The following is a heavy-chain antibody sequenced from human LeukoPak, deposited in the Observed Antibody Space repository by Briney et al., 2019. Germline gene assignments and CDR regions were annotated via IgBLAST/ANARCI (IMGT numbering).Heavy chain of an antibody. J-gene: IGHJ5*02. D-gene: IGHD2-2*01. CDR3: ARHPRHGIVVVPAAIGWFDP. CDR1: GGSFSGYY. Sequence: PSETLSLTCAVYGGSFSGYYWSWIRQPPGKGLEWIGEINHSGSTNYNPSLKSRVTISVDTSKNQFSLKLSSVTAADTAVYYCARHPRHGIVVVPAAIGWFDPGGQGTLVTVSS. V-gene: IGHV4-34*01. CDR2: INHSGST.